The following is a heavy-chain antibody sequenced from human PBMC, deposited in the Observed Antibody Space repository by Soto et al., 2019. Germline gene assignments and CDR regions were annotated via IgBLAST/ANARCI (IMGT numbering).Heavy chain of an antibody. V-gene: IGHV3-23*01. D-gene: IGHD3-10*01. CDR2: ISGDGGTT. CDR1: GFTFSSSA. J-gene: IGHJ4*02. CDR3: CQGSYGLKEN. Sequence: EVQLLESGGGLVQPGGSLRLSCAASGFTFSSSAMSWVRQAPGKGLDWVASISGDGGTTLHADSVRGRFTISRDNSTNKLHLQMNSLRAEDTAVYYWCQGSYGLKENWGQGTLVTVSS.